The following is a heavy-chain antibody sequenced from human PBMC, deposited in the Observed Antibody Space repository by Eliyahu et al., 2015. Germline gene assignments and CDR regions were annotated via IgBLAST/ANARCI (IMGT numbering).Heavy chain of an antibody. Sequence: QVQLQESGPGLVKPSETLSLTCTXSGDSXSNXYWSWIRQPPGKXLEWIGHXYYSGNTNYNPSLKSRVTISIDTSKNQFSLNLNSVTAADTAVYYCARKTPYCSGGTCNPWYFDYWGQGMLVTVSS. CDR3: ARKTPYCSGGTCNPWYFDY. J-gene: IGHJ4*02. CDR1: GDSXSNXY. V-gene: IGHV4-59*01. CDR2: XYYSGNT. D-gene: IGHD2-15*01.